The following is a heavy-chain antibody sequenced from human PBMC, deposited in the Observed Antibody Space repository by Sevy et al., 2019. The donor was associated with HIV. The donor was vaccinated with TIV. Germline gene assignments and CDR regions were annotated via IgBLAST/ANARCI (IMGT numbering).Heavy chain of an antibody. CDR3: ARETSSFGEGIYYGMDV. J-gene: IGHJ6*02. CDR1: GFTFCDYN. V-gene: IGHV3-21*01. D-gene: IGHD3-10*01. Sequence: GGSLRLSCAASGFTFCDYNMNWVRQAPGKGLEWVSSISSISNYIYYADSVKGRFTISRDNAKNSLYLQMNSLRAEDTAVYYCARETSSFGEGIYYGMDVWGQGTTVTVSS. CDR2: ISSISNYI.